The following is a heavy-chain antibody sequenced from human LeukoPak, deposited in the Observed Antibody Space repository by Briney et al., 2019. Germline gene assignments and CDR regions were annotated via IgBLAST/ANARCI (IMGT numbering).Heavy chain of an antibody. CDR3: ARGGIAVAAVGDAFDI. V-gene: IGHV3-9*01. Sequence: GGSLRLSCAASGFTFDDYAMHWVRQAPGKGLEWVSGISWNSGSIGYADSVKGRFTISRDNAKNSLYLQMNSLRAEDTAVYYCARGGIAVAAVGDAFDIWGQGTMVTVSS. CDR2: ISWNSGSI. CDR1: GFTFDDYA. D-gene: IGHD6-19*01. J-gene: IGHJ3*02.